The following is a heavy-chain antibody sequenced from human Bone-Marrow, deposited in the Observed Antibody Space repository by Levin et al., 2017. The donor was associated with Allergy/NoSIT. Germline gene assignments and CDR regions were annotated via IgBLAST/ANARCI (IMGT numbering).Heavy chain of an antibody. Sequence: PGGSLRLSCAASGFTFSGYWMGWVRQAPGKGLEWVANIRQDGNETPYVDSVKGRFTISRDNAKNSVYLQMNSLRPEDTALYYCARWGVRAGLDYWGQGALVTVSS. CDR3: ARWGVRAGLDY. V-gene: IGHV3-7*01. J-gene: IGHJ4*02. CDR2: IRQDGNET. CDR1: GFTFSGYW. D-gene: IGHD3-16*01.